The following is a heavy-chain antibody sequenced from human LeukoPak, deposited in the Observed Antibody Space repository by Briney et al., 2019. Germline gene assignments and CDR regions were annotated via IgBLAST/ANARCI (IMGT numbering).Heavy chain of an antibody. V-gene: IGHV4-59*12. J-gene: IGHJ6*02. Sequence: PSETLSLTCTVSGGSISNYFWSWIRQPPGKGLEWIGYIYYSGSTNYNPSVKSRITMSVDISKNHFSLKLSSVTAADTAVYYCARGGLTMARGVIIKGSYGMDVWGQGTTVTVSS. CDR1: GGSISNYF. CDR3: ARGGLTMARGVIIKGSYGMDV. CDR2: IYYSGST. D-gene: IGHD3-10*01.